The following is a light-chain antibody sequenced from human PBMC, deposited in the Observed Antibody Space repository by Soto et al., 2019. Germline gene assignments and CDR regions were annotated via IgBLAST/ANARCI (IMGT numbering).Light chain of an antibody. Sequence: QAVVTQPPSASGTPGQRVTISCSGSSSNIGSNYVYWYQQLPGTAPKLLIYRNNQRPSGVPDRFSGSKSGTSASLAISGLRSEDEADYYCAAWDDSLSGLVVFGGGTKPPS. CDR1: SSNIGSNY. CDR3: AAWDDSLSGLVV. CDR2: RNN. J-gene: IGLJ2*01. V-gene: IGLV1-47*01.